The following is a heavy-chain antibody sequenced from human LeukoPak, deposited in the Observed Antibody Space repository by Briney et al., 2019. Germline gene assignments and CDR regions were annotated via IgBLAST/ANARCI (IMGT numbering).Heavy chain of an antibody. CDR2: IKQDGSEK. CDR1: GFTFSSYW. Sequence: GGSLRLSCAASGFTFSSYWMSWVRQAPGKGLEWVANIKQDGSEKYYVDSVKGRFTISRDNAKNSLYPQMNSLRAEDTAVYYCARGRLSLWFGELSYFDYWGQGTLVTVSS. CDR3: ARGRLSLWFGELSYFDY. D-gene: IGHD3-10*01. J-gene: IGHJ4*02. V-gene: IGHV3-7*01.